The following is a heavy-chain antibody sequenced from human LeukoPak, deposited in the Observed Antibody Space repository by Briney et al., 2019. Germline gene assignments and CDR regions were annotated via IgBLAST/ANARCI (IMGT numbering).Heavy chain of an antibody. CDR1: GFTFSSSW. V-gene: IGHV3-7*01. Sequence: GGSLRLSCAASGFTFSSSWMSWVRQAPGKGLEWVANIKQDGSEKYYVDSVKGRFTISRDNAKNSLYLQMNSLRAEDTAVYYCAKDMDPFAAAADLYYYYYMDVWGKGTTVTISS. D-gene: IGHD6-13*01. CDR3: AKDMDPFAAAADLYYYYYMDV. J-gene: IGHJ6*03. CDR2: IKQDGSEK.